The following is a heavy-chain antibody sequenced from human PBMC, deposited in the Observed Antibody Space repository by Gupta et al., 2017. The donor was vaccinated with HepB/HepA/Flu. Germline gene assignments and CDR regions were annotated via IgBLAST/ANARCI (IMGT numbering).Heavy chain of an antibody. CDR1: GFTFNGYW. D-gene: IGHD6-19*01. CDR2: INEDGSAT. V-gene: IGHV3-7*01. J-gene: IGHJ4*02. CDR3: ARAGYTSGYDY. Sequence: EVQLVEYGGGLVQPGGSLSLSCAASGFTFNGYWMSWVRQAPGKGLEWLTNINEDGSATYYVGSVKGRFTISRDNAKSSLYLQMNSLRAEDTALYFCARAGYTSGYDYWGPGTLVTVSS.